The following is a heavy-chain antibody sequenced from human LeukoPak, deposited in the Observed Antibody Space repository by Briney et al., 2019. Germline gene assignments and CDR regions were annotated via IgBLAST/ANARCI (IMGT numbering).Heavy chain of an antibody. CDR1: GFTFSTYD. CDR3: ARDDISSGYYHQR. J-gene: IGHJ1*01. Sequence: GGSLRLSCAASGFTFSTYDMHWVRQATGKGLEWVSSTGTSGDTYYLGSVKGRFTISRENAKSSLYLQMNSLRAEDTAVYYCARDDISSGYYHQRWGQGTLVTVSS. CDR2: TGTSGDT. D-gene: IGHD3-22*01. V-gene: IGHV3-13*04.